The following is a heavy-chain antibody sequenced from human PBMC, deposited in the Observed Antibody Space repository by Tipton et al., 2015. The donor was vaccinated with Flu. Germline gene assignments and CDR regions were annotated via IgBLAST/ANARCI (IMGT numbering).Heavy chain of an antibody. D-gene: IGHD3-22*01. V-gene: IGHV4-34*01. CDR1: GGSFSAYY. Sequence: TLSLTCAVYGGSFSAYYWSWIRQPPGKGLEWVGEINHSGATNYNPSLTSRVTISVDTSKNQFSLKLSSVTAADTAVYYCARGMTYYYDSSGYLALDYWGQGTLVTVSS. CDR2: INHSGAT. J-gene: IGHJ4*02. CDR3: ARGMTYYYDSSGYLALDY.